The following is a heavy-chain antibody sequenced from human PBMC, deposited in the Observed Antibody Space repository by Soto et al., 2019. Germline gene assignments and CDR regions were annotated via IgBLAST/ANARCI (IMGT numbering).Heavy chain of an antibody. Sequence: GGSLRLSCEASGFTLRNYGMTWIRQAPGKGLEWVSLIRAKDVGTYYAESGKTRFSISTDQSRNTVYLQLDSLRADDTAIYYCAKAKNDYNWDNKPPFDYWGQGTLVTAPQ. V-gene: IGHV3-23*01. J-gene: IGHJ4*02. CDR3: AKAKNDYNWDNKPPFDY. CDR1: GFTLRNYG. D-gene: IGHD1-20*01. CDR2: IRAKDVGT.